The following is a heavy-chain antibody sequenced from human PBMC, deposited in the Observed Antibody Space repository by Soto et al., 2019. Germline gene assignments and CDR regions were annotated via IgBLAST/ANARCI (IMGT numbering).Heavy chain of an antibody. CDR1: GYTFINYY. CDR3: AREKWLVRRNDPFDI. D-gene: IGHD6-19*01. V-gene: IGHV1-46*01. Sequence: QVQLVQSGAEVMKPGASAKVSCKASGYTFINYYMHWVRQAPGQGLEWMGIINPNGGSTTYAQKFQGIFTLTRGTSTNTVNMELRSLRSKDTAVYYCAREKWLVRRNDPFDIWGQGTMVTVSS. J-gene: IGHJ3*02. CDR2: INPNGGST.